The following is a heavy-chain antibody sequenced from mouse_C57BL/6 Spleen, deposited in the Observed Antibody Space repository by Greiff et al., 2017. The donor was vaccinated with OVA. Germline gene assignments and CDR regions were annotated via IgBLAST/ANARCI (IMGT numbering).Heavy chain of an antibody. D-gene: IGHD2-2*01. J-gene: IGHJ2*01. CDR2: ISDGGSYT. V-gene: IGHV5-4*01. Sequence: DVKLVESGGGLVKPGGSLKLSCAASGFTFSSYAMSWVRQTPEKRLEWVATISDGGSYTYYPDNVKGRFTISRDNAKNNLYLQMSHLKSEDTAMYYCARDRGYPHFDYWGQGTTLTVSS. CDR1: GFTFSSYA. CDR3: ARDRGYPHFDY.